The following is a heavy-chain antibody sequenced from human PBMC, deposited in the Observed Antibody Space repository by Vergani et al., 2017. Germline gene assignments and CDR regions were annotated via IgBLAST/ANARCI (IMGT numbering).Heavy chain of an antibody. V-gene: IGHV4-61*02. D-gene: IGHD3-3*01. CDR3: AGGTTIWGFDD. CDR2: SYTSGST. CDR1: GGSISSGSYY. J-gene: IGHJ4*02. Sequence: QVQLQQWGAGLLKPSETLSLTCTVSGGSISSGSYYWSWVRQPAGKGLEWIGRSYTSGSTNYNPSLKSRVTISVDTSKNQFSLKLSSVTAADTAVYYCAGGTTIWGFDDWGQGTLVTVSP.